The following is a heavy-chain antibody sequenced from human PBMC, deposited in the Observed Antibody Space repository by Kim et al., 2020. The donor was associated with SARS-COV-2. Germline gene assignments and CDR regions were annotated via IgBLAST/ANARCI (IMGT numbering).Heavy chain of an antibody. CDR1: GLSFSNYG. J-gene: IGHJ4*02. Sequence: GGSLRLSCVASGLSFSNYGMHWVRQAPGKGLEWVGIVSYEGRNTYYTNSVKGRFTISRDNSKKTVFLQMNSLRTEDTGVYYCVKEAGFTTIVVYYYFDYWGQGTLVTVSS. V-gene: IGHV3-30*18. CDR2: VSYEGRNT. CDR3: VKEAGFTTIVVYYYFDY. D-gene: IGHD3-22*01.